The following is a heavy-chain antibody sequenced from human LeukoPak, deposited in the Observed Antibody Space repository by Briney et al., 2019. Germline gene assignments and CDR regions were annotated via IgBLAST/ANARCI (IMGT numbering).Heavy chain of an antibody. CDR3: AREGEWDSRLVTTTRSDY. CDR1: GFTFSGNW. CDR2: IKQDGSVK. J-gene: IGHJ4*02. D-gene: IGHD3-16*01. V-gene: IGHV3-7*01. Sequence: GGSLRLSCAASGFTFSGNWMSWVRQAPGKGLEWLANIKQDGSVKYYVDSVKGRFTISRDNAKNSLFLQMNSLRAEDTAVYYCAREGEWDSRLVTTTRSDYWGQGTLVTVSS.